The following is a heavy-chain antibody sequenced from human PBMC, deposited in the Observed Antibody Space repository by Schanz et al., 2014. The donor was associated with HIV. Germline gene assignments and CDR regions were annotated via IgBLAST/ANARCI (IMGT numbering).Heavy chain of an antibody. CDR1: GGSVITTGQH. CDR3: VRTRVVPAVTGHDFWFGP. J-gene: IGHJ5*02. CDR2: VYYSGHA. D-gene: IGHD2-2*01. Sequence: QMQLQESGPGLVKPSETLSLSCTVSGGSVITTGQHWSWVRQPPGKGLEWIGYVYYSGHAKYNPSLKSRVTISIDTSKNQFSLNLNSVTAADTAVYYCVRTRVVPAVTGHDFWFGPWGQGTLVTVSS. V-gene: IGHV4-61*08.